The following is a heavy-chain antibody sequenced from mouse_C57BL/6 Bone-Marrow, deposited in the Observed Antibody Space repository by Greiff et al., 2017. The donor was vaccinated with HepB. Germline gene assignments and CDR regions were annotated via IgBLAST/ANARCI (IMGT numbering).Heavy chain of an antibody. J-gene: IGHJ1*03. D-gene: IGHD1-1*02. Sequence: EVKVEESGGGLVQPGGSMKLSCAASGFTFSDAWMDWVRQSPEKGLEWVAEIRNKANNHATYYAESVKGRFTISRDDSKSSVYLQMNSLRAGDAGIYYCTGYGGPLRGYFDVWGTGTTVTVSS. V-gene: IGHV6-6*01. CDR3: TGYGGPLRGYFDV. CDR2: IRNKANNHAT. CDR1: GFTFSDAW.